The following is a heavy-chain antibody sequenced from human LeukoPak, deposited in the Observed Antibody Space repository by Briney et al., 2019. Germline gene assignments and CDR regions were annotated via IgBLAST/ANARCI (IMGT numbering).Heavy chain of an antibody. Sequence: GGSLRLSCAASGFTLSTYEMTWVRQAPGKGREWISCITSSGSHTFYADSVKGRFTIFRDTAKNSLFLQMNNLRGEDTAVYYCARDISSSTRAFDIWGQGTMVTVS. CDR3: ARDISSSTRAFDI. CDR2: ITSSGSHT. J-gene: IGHJ3*02. D-gene: IGHD2-15*01. CDR1: GFTLSTYE. V-gene: IGHV3-48*03.